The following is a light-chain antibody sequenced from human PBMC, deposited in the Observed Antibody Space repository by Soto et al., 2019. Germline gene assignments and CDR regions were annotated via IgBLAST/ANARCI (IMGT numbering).Light chain of an antibody. CDR2: GAS. Sequence: EIVMTQSPATLSVSPGERATLSCRARQSVSSNLAWYQQKPGPAPRLLIYGASTRAAGIPARFSGSVSGTEFTLTISSLQSEDSAVYFCQQYSTRWTFGPGTKVEIK. CDR1: QSVSSN. CDR3: QQYSTRWT. J-gene: IGKJ1*01. V-gene: IGKV3-15*01.